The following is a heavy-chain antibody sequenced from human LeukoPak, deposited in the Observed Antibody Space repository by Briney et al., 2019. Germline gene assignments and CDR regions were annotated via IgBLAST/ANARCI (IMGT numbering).Heavy chain of an antibody. CDR1: GFTFSSYW. V-gene: IGHV3-74*01. D-gene: IGHD3-16*02. CDR3: ARVKLDYDYVWGSYRYTGSDAFVI. J-gene: IGHJ3*02. CDR2: INSDGSST. Sequence: GGSLRLSCAASGFTFSSYWMHWVRQAPGKGLVWVSRINSDGSSTSYADSVKRRFTISRDNAKNTLYLQMNSLRAEDTAVYYCARVKLDYDYVWGSYRYTGSDAFVIWGQGTMVTVSS.